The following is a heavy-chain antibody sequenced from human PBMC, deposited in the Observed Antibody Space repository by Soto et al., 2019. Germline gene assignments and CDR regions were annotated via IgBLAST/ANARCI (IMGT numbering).Heavy chain of an antibody. Sequence: SETLSLTCTVSGGSISNYYWNWIWQSPGKGLEWIGYIYSSGSTHYNPSLQNRVTISIDTSKNQVSLKVNSVTAADTAVYYCARDHPHSYGVYYFDYWGQGTPVTVSS. CDR3: ARDHPHSYGVYYFDY. CDR1: GGSISNYY. J-gene: IGHJ4*02. D-gene: IGHD5-18*01. CDR2: IYSSGST. V-gene: IGHV4-59*01.